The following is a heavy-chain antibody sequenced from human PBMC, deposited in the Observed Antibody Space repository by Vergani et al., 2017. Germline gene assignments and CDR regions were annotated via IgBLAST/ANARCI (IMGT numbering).Heavy chain of an antibody. CDR1: GDSISSGVYY. CDR2: IYSTGST. Sequence: QVQLQESGPGLVKPPQTLSLTCSVSGDSISSGVYYWNWIRQHPGKGLEWIGYIYSTGSTHHNPSLRRRINMSVETSKNQFSLKLNSVTAADTAMYYCARMGRYDEGDAFRIGYFDSWGPGILVTVSS. V-gene: IGHV4-31*03. CDR3: ARMGRYDEGDAFRIGYFDS. J-gene: IGHJ4*02. D-gene: IGHD3-22*01.